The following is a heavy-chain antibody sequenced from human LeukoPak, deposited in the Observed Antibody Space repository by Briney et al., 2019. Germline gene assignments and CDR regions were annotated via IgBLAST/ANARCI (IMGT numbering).Heavy chain of an antibody. CDR2: ISYDGSNK. CDR1: GFPFSSYG. D-gene: IGHD1-26*01. CDR3: AKDRAIVGLDY. Sequence: AGGSLRLSCAASGFPFSSYGMPWVRQAPGKGLEWVAVISYDGSNKYYADSVKGRFTISRDNSKNTLYLQMNSLRAEDTAVYYCAKDRAIVGLDYWGQGTLVTVSS. V-gene: IGHV3-30*18. J-gene: IGHJ4*02.